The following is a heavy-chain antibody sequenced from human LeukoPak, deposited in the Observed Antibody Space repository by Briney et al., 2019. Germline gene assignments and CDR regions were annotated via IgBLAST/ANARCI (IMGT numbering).Heavy chain of an antibody. V-gene: IGHV4-4*09. J-gene: IGHJ4*02. CDR2: IHTSGST. CDR3: ARGYYDTSAYSNPFDF. Sequence: SETLSLTCTVSGDSISNYYWSWIRQTPGEGLEWIGYIHTSGSTYYNPSLKSRVTIPVDTSKNQFSLKLSSVTAADTAVYYCARGYYDTSAYSNPFDFWGQGTLVTVSS. CDR1: GDSISNYY. D-gene: IGHD3-22*01.